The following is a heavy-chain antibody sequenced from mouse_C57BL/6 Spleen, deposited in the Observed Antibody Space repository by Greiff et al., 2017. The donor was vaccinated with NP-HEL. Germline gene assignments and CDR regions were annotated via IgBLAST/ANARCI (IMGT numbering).Heavy chain of an antibody. CDR1: GYSFTGYY. Sequence: EVMLVESGPELVKPGASVKISCKASGYSFTGYYMNWVKQSPEKSLEWIGEINPSTGGTTYNQKFKAKATLTVDKSSSTAYMQLKSLTSEDSAVYYCARHYSFDYWGQGTTLTVSS. V-gene: IGHV1-42*01. CDR2: INPSTGGT. CDR3: ARHYSFDY. J-gene: IGHJ2*01.